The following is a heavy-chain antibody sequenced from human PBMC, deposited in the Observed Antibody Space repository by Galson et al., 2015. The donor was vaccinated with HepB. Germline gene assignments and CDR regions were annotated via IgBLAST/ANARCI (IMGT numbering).Heavy chain of an antibody. V-gene: IGHV1-69*02. J-gene: IGHJ4*02. CDR1: GGTFSSYT. D-gene: IGHD3-9*01. CDR2: IIPILGIA. Sequence: SVKVSCKASGGTFSSYTISWVRQAPGQGLEWMGRIIPILGIANYAQKLQGRVTITADKSTSTAYMELSSLRSEDTAVYYCARVENDILTGYYVDYWGQGTLVTVSS. CDR3: ARVENDILTGYYVDY.